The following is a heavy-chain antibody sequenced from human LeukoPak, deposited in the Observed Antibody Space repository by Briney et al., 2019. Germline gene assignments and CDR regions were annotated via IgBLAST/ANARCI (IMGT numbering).Heavy chain of an antibody. CDR3: ARERKAVAPGYFDY. D-gene: IGHD6-19*01. CDR2: INPDSGGT. Sequence: ASVKVSCKASGYTFTGYYMHWVRQAPGHGLEWMGWINPDSGGTNYAQNFQGRVTLTRDTSITTVYMELSGLKSDDTALYFCARERKAVAPGYFDYWGQGTLVTVSS. CDR1: GYTFTGYY. J-gene: IGHJ4*02. V-gene: IGHV1-2*02.